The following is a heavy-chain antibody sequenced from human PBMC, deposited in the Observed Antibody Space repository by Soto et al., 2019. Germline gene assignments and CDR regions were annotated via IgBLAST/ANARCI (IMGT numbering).Heavy chain of an antibody. V-gene: IGHV1-8*01. CDR1: GYTFTDYD. J-gene: IGHJ4*02. D-gene: IGHD2-21*02. Sequence: QVQVVQSRTEVKKPGASVKVSCKTSGYTFTDYDINWVRQTTGQGLEWMGWMSPDSGNADYAQQFQGRVTMTSNTSKSTAYMELRSLRSEDTAMYYCEVTTGYWGQGTMVTVSS. CDR2: MSPDSGNA. CDR3: EVTTGY.